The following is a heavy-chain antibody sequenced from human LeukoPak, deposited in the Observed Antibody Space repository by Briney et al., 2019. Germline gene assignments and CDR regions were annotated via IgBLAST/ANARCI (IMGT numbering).Heavy chain of an antibody. Sequence: GGSLRLSCAASGFTVSNNYMSWVRQAPGKGLEWVSVIYSGDNTYYVESVKGRFTISRDNSKNTLYLQMNSLRAEDTAVYYCAKGPILRQSTDYWGQGTLVTVSS. D-gene: IGHD5/OR15-5a*01. CDR3: AKGPILRQSTDY. V-gene: IGHV3-53*01. CDR2: IYSGDNT. CDR1: GFTVSNNY. J-gene: IGHJ4*02.